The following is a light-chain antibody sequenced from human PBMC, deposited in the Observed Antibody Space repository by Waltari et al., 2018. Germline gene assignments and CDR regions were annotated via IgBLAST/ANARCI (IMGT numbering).Light chain of an antibody. CDR3: QQYGSSVMYT. Sequence: EIVLTQSPGTLSLSPGDRATLSCRASQSLSRSRLAWYLHKPSQDPRLLIYGESSRATGSPDRLSGSGAWTDDSLNSSRVEPEEVSVYYCQQYGSSVMYTFGQGTKLEIK. CDR1: QSLSRSR. V-gene: IGKV3-20*01. J-gene: IGKJ2*01. CDR2: GES.